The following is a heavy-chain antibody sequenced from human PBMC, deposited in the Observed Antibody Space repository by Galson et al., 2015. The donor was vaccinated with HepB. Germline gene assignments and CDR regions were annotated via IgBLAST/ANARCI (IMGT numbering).Heavy chain of an antibody. Sequence: QSGAEVTKPGESLRISCTGSGYMFSSYWIGWVRQMPGKGLEWMGIIYTDDSDTRYSPSFQGQVTISADKSISTAYVQWSSLKASDTAIYYCARVRGADPLGFDYWGQGTLVTVSS. CDR3: ARVRGADPLGFDY. V-gene: IGHV5-51*01. CDR1: GYMFSSYW. D-gene: IGHD3-16*01. CDR2: IYTDDSDT. J-gene: IGHJ4*02.